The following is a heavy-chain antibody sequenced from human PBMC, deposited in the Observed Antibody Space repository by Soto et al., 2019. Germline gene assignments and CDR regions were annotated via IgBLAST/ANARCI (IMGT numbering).Heavy chain of an antibody. J-gene: IGHJ5*02. V-gene: IGHV5-51*01. CDR2: IYPSDSNT. CDR3: ARQSAAAGKRRWFDP. D-gene: IGHD6-13*01. Sequence: PGESLKISCKGSGYSFSDYWIAWVRQMPGKGLEWMGIIYPSDSNTRYSPSFQGHVTISADKSISTAYLQWSSLKASDTAMYYCARQSAAAGKRRWFDPWGQGTLVTVSS. CDR1: GYSFSDYW.